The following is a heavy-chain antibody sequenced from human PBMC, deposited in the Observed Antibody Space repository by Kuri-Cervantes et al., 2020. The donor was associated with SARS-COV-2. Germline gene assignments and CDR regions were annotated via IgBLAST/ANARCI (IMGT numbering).Heavy chain of an antibody. Sequence: GEYLKIPWAASGFTFRSYSMNLVRQAPGKGLEWVAFIRYDGSNKYYADSVKGRVTISRDNSKTSLYLQMNSLRAEDTAVYYCANDGGDTVLLFDYWGQGTLVTVSS. CDR2: IRYDGSNK. CDR1: GFTFRSYS. J-gene: IGHJ4*02. V-gene: IGHV3-30*02. CDR3: ANDGGDTVLLFDY. D-gene: IGHD5-18*01.